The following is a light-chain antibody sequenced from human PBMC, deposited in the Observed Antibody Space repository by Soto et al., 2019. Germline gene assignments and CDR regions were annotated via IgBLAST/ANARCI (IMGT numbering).Light chain of an antibody. CDR1: SSDVGAYNS. Sequence: QSALTQPPSATGSPGQSVTISCTGTSSDVGAYNSVSWYQQHLGKAPKLMIYDVSKRRSVVPDRFSDSKSGNTTSLTVSGLQAEDEANYYCSSYAGTHVVFGTGTKLTVL. J-gene: IGLJ1*01. CDR3: SSYAGTHVV. CDR2: DVS. V-gene: IGLV2-8*01.